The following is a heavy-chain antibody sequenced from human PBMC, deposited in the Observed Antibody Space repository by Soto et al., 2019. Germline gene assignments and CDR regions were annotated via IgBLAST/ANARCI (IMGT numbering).Heavy chain of an antibody. Sequence: EVLLLESGGGLVQPGGSLRLSCVASGFTFNNYSVSWVRQAPGRGLEWVSLTSGSGGSTYYADSVKGRLTVSRDNSRNTLYLQVNSLRADDTAVYYCARNSGGDSRYWFFDLWGRGTLITVSS. CDR1: GFTFNNYS. V-gene: IGHV3-23*01. D-gene: IGHD2-21*02. J-gene: IGHJ2*01. CDR3: ARNSGGDSRYWFFDL. CDR2: TSGSGGST.